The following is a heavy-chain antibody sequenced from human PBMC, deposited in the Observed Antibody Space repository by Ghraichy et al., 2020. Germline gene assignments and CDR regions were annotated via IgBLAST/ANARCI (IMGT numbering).Heavy chain of an antibody. J-gene: IGHJ4*02. CDR1: GFTFSRFW. Sequence: GGSLRLSCAASGFTFSRFWMTWVRQAPGKGLEWVANISPDGSVKKYVVSVKGRFTISRDDARTSLYLQLTSLRAEDTAVYYCGSSGTSCFLPRVDYWGQGTLVTVSS. D-gene: IGHD2-2*01. V-gene: IGHV3-7*01. CDR2: ISPDGSVK. CDR3: GSSGTSCFLPRVDY.